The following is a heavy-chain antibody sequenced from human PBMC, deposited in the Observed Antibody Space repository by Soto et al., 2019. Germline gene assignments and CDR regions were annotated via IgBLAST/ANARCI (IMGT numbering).Heavy chain of an antibody. Sequence: QIQLVQSGDEVKKPGASVKVSCKTSGYTFPTHGITWVRQAPGQGLDWMGWINNSNGNTKSTQKFRGRVTMTIDLSSSTAYMEVKSLRSDDTAVYYCARVSSWELRFFDLWGQGTLVTVSS. CDR1: GYTFPTHG. D-gene: IGHD1-26*01. V-gene: IGHV1-18*01. J-gene: IGHJ4*02. CDR3: ARVSSWELRFFDL. CDR2: INNSNGNT.